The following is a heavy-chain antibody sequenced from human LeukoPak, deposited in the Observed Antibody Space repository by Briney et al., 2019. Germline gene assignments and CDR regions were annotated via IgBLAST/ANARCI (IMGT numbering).Heavy chain of an antibody. CDR2: IYYSGST. V-gene: IGHV4-39*01. J-gene: IGHJ4*02. D-gene: IGHD3-9*01. CDR1: GGSISSSSYY. Sequence: SETLSLTCTVSGGSISSSSYYWGWIRQPPGKGLEWIGSIYYSGSTYYNPSLKSRVTISVDASKNQFSLKLSSVTAADTAVYYCARHPKGTLLRYFDWLPGWYFDYWGQGTLVTVSS. CDR3: ARHPKGTLLRYFDWLPGWYFDY.